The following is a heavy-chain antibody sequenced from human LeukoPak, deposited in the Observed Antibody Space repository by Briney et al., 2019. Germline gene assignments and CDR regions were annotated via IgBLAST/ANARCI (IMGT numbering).Heavy chain of an antibody. CDR2: ISSSSSYI. Sequence: GGSLRLSCAASGFTFSSYSMNWVRQAPGKGLEWVSSISSSSSYIYYADSVKGRFTISRDNAKNSLYLQMNSLRAEDTAVYYCAKERYYYDSSGYCYYFDYWGQGTLVTVSS. J-gene: IGHJ4*02. V-gene: IGHV3-21*04. CDR1: GFTFSSYS. CDR3: AKERYYYDSSGYCYYFDY. D-gene: IGHD3-22*01.